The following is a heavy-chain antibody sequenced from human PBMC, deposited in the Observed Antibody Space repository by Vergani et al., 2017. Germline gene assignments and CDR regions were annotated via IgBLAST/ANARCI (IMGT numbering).Heavy chain of an antibody. CDR1: GGSFSGYY. CDR3: ARGPPARIAYFDY. J-gene: IGHJ4*02. D-gene: IGHD2-21*01. Sequence: QVQLQQWGAGLLKPSETLSLTCAVYGGSFSGYYWSWIRQPPGKGLEWIGEINHSGSTYYNPSLKSRVTISVDTSKNQFSLKLSSVTAADTAVYYCARGPPARIAYFDYWGQGTLVTVSS. CDR2: INHSGST. V-gene: IGHV4-34*01.